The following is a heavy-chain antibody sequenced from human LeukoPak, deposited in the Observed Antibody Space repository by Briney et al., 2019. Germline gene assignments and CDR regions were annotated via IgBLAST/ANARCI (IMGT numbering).Heavy chain of an antibody. D-gene: IGHD3/OR15-3a*01. V-gene: IGHV3-11*01. CDR3: ARRRDFIDY. CDR2: SSSSGSTI. CDR1: GFTLSDYY. J-gene: IGHJ4*02. Sequence: KPGGSLRLPCAASGFTLSDYYMSWIRQAPGKGLEWVSYSSSSGSTIYYADSVKGRFAISRDNAKNSLYLQMNSLRAEDTAVYYCARRRDFIDYWGQGTLVTVSS.